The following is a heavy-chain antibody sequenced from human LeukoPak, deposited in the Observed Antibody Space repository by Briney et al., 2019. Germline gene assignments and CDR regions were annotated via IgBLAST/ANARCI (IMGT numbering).Heavy chain of an antibody. D-gene: IGHD4-11*01. Sequence: GGSLRLSCAASGFTFSSYGMHWVRQAPGKGLEWVAVISYDGSNKYYADSVKGRFTISRDNSKNTLYLQMNSLRAEDTAVYYCAKANTDYSNYNALDYWGQGTLVTVSS. J-gene: IGHJ4*02. CDR2: ISYDGSNK. CDR3: AKANTDYSNYNALDY. V-gene: IGHV3-30*18. CDR1: GFTFSSYG.